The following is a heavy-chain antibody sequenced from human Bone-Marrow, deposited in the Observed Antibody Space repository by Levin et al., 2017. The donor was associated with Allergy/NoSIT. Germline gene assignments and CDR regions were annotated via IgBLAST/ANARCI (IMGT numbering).Heavy chain of an antibody. J-gene: IGHJ4*02. V-gene: IGHV3-30-3*01. CDR1: GFTFSSYA. D-gene: IGHD3-10*01. CDR2: ISYDGSNK. Sequence: TGGSLRLSCAASGFTFSSYAMHWVRQAPGKGLEWVAVISYDGSNKYYADSVKGRFTISRDNSKNTLYLQMNSLRAEDTAVYYCARDLAPMVRGVMTTLGYWGQGTLVTVSS. CDR3: ARDLAPMVRGVMTTLGY.